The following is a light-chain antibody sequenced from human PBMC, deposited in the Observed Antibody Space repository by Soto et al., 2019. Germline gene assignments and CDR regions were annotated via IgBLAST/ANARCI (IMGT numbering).Light chain of an antibody. CDR1: SSDVGGFNL. CDR2: EVT. Sequence: QSALTQPPSASGSPGQSVTISCTGTSSDVGGFNLVSWYQHHPGKAPKPMIYEVTKRPSGVPDRFSGSKSGNTASLTVSGLQTEDEADYYCSSYAGSIYVFGTGTKVNVL. J-gene: IGLJ1*01. V-gene: IGLV2-8*01. CDR3: SSYAGSIYV.